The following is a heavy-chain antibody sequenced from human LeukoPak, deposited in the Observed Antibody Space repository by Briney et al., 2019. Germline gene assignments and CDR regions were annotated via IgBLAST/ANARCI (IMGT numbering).Heavy chain of an antibody. Sequence: SETLSLTCTVSGGSISSYYWSWIRRPAGKALEWIGRIYTSENTNYNPSLKSRVTMSVDTSKNQLSLKLSSVTAADTAVYYCARDSLGYSSGWEDYWGQGTLVTVSS. J-gene: IGHJ4*02. CDR2: IYTSENT. D-gene: IGHD6-19*01. CDR3: ARDSLGYSSGWEDY. CDR1: GGSISSYY. V-gene: IGHV4-4*07.